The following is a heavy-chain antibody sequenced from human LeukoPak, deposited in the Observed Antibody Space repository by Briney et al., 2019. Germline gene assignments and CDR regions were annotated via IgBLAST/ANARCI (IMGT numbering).Heavy chain of an antibody. Sequence: ASVTVSCKASGYTFTSYYMHWVRQAPGQGLEWMGIINPSGGSTSYAQKFQGRVTMTRDMSTSTVYMELSSLRSEDTAVYYCARDQRWLQLTFDPWGQGTLVTVSS. CDR1: GYTFTSYY. V-gene: IGHV1-46*01. D-gene: IGHD5-24*01. CDR3: ARDQRWLQLTFDP. J-gene: IGHJ5*02. CDR2: INPSGGST.